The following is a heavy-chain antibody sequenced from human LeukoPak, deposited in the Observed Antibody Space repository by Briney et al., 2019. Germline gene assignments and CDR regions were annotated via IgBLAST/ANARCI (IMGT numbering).Heavy chain of an antibody. D-gene: IGHD4-17*01. CDR1: GGSITSSSYY. Sequence: PSETLSLTCTVSGGSITSSSYYWGWIRQPPGKGLKWIGSVYYSGNTYYNSSLRSRVTISVDTSKNQFSLKLSSVTAADTAIYYCTREYGFMTTVFHAFDIWGQGTMVTVSS. J-gene: IGHJ3*02. V-gene: IGHV4-39*07. CDR3: TREYGFMTTVFHAFDI. CDR2: VYYSGNT.